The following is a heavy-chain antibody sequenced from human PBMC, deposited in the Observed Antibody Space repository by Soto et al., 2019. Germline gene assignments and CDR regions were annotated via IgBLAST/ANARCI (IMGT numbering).Heavy chain of an antibody. CDR2: ISGSGGST. Sequence: LRLSCAASGFTFSSYAMSWVRQAPGKGLEWVSAISGSGGSTYYADSVKGRFTISRDNSKNTLYLQMNSLRAEDTAVYYCAKNYSSSFRGFDYWGQGTLVTVSS. V-gene: IGHV3-23*01. CDR3: AKNYSSSFRGFDY. D-gene: IGHD6-6*01. J-gene: IGHJ4*02. CDR1: GFTFSSYA.